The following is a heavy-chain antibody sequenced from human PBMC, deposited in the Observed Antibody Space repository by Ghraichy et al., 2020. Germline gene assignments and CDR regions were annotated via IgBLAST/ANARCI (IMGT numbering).Heavy chain of an antibody. CDR3: ARANIVVVPAAISSYYYYGMDV. Sequence: SQTLSLTCAVYGGSFSGYYWSWIRQPPGKGLEWIGEINHSGSTNYNPSLKSRVTISVDTSKNQFSLKLSSVTAADTAVYYCARANIVVVPAAISSYYYYGMDVWGQGTTVTVPS. CDR1: GGSFSGYY. V-gene: IGHV4-34*01. CDR2: INHSGST. J-gene: IGHJ6*02. D-gene: IGHD2-2*01.